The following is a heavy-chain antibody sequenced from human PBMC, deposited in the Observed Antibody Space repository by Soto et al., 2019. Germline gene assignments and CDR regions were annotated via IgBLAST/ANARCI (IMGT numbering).Heavy chain of an antibody. D-gene: IGHD3-10*01. Sequence: GGCLRLSCAASGFTFSDYYMSWIRQAPGKGLEWVSCISSGGITIYYADSVKGRFTISRDNTKNTLSLQMNSLRAEDTAVYYCARDGRRIGEFQSDYWGQGTLVTVSS. J-gene: IGHJ4*02. V-gene: IGHV3-11*01. CDR2: ISSGGITI. CDR1: GFTFSDYY. CDR3: ARDGRRIGEFQSDY.